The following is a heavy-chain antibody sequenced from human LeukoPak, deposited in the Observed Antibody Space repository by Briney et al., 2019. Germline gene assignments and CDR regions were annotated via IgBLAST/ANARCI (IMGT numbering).Heavy chain of an antibody. CDR2: INPNSGGT. V-gene: IGHV1-2*02. CDR3: ARGAGYNLNYMFSY. J-gene: IGHJ4*02. Sequence: ASVKVSCKASGYTFTGYYMHWVRQAPGQGLGWMGWINPNSGGTNYAQKFQGRVTMTRDTSISTAYMELSRLRSDDTAVYYCARGAGYNLNYMFSYWGQGTLVTVSS. CDR1: GYTFTGYY. D-gene: IGHD1-7*01.